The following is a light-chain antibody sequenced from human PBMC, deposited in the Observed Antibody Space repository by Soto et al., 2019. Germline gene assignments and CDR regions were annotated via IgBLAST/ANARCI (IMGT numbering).Light chain of an antibody. CDR3: DTWDSNSQV. Sequence: QSVLTQSSSASSSLGSSVKLTCTLSSGHSSYIIAWHQQQTGKAPRFLMTVEGSGNYNKGSGVPDRVSGSSAGADRYLTISSLQSEDEASYYCDTWDSNSQVFGAGTKLTVL. J-gene: IGLJ2*01. V-gene: IGLV4-60*03. CDR2: VEGSGNY. CDR1: SGHSSYI.